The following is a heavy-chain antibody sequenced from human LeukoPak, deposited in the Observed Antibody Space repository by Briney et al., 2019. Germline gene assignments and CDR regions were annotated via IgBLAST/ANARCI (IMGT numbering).Heavy chain of an antibody. J-gene: IGHJ5*02. Sequence: SETLSLTCAVYGGSFSGYYWSWIRQPPGKGLEWIGEINHSGSTNYNPSLKSRVTISVDTSKNQFSLKLSSVTAADTAVYYCARRKSSSWYLVVWFDPWGQGTLVTVSS. CDR3: ARRKSSSWYLVVWFDP. CDR1: GGSFSGYY. CDR2: INHSGST. D-gene: IGHD6-13*01. V-gene: IGHV4-34*01.